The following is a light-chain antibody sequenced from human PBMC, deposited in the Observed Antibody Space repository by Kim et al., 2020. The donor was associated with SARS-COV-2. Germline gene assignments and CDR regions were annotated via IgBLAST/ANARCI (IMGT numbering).Light chain of an antibody. J-gene: IGKJ4*01. CDR1: QSIGSY. V-gene: IGKV1-5*03. CDR2: MAS. Sequence: DIQMTQSPSTLSASVGDRVTITCRASQSIGSYLAWYQQRPGNAPKVLIYMASNLQIGVPSRFSGSGSGTEFTLSISSLKPDDFATYYYQRYNDFPLIFGGGTKVDIK. CDR3: QRYNDFPLI.